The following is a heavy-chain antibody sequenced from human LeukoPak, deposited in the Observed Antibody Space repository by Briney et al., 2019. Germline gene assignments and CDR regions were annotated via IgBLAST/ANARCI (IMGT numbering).Heavy chain of an antibody. V-gene: IGHV3-15*01. D-gene: IGHD3-9*01. Sequence: SGGSLRLSCAASGFTFTNAWMYWVRQAPGKGPEWVGRIKSITGGGTTDYAAPVKGRFTISRDVSKNTLYLQMNSLKTEDTAVYYCTTQGTGYYYFDYWGQGTLVTVSS. J-gene: IGHJ4*02. CDR1: GFTFTNAW. CDR2: IKSITGGGTT. CDR3: TTQGTGYYYFDY.